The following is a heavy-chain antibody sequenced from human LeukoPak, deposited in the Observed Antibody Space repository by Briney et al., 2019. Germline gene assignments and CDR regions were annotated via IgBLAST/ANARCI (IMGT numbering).Heavy chain of an antibody. CDR3: AKDRCSSIGCHTDDAFDI. Sequence: GGSLRLSCAASGFTFSSYAMSWVRQAPGKGLEWVSAISGSGGSTYYADSVKGRFTISRDNSKNTLYLQMNSLRAEDTAVYYCAKDRCSSIGCHTDDAFDIWGQGTMVTVSS. J-gene: IGHJ3*02. CDR1: GFTFSSYA. D-gene: IGHD2-2*02. CDR2: ISGSGGST. V-gene: IGHV3-23*01.